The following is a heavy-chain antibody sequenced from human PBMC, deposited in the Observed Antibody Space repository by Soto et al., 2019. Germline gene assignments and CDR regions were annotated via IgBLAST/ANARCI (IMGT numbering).Heavy chain of an antibody. J-gene: IGHJ4*02. D-gene: IGHD1-26*01. CDR3: GRGRSGQIVVFY. Sequence: ASVKVSCKASGYTFTGHYIHWVRQAPEQGPEWMGEIGPESGATRYAQKFQGRVTMTMDTSISTVYMELNNLRPDDTAVYYCGRGRSGQIVVFYWGQGTPVTVSS. CDR1: GYTFTGHY. CDR2: IGPESGAT. V-gene: IGHV1-2*02.